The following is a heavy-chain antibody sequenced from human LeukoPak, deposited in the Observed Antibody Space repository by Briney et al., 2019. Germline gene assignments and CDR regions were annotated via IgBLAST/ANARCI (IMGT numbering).Heavy chain of an antibody. CDR2: ISGRGDST. CDR1: GFTFSSFA. CDR3: AKAPCSGGSCYFSD. Sequence: PGGSLRLSCAASGFTFSSFAMTWVRQAPGKGLEWVSGISGRGDSTYYADSVKGQFTISRDNSKNTLYLQMSSLRADDTAVYFCAKAPCSGGSCYFSDWGQGTLVTVSS. J-gene: IGHJ4*02. D-gene: IGHD2-15*01. V-gene: IGHV3-23*01.